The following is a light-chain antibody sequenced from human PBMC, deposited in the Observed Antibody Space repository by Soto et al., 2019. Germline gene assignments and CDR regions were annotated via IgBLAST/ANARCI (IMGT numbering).Light chain of an antibody. CDR3: QQYNSYPT. CDR2: DAS. Sequence: DIQMTQSPSTLSASVGDRVTITCRASQSISSWLAWYQQKPGKAPKLLIYDASSLESGVPSRLSGSGSGTEFTLTISSLQPDYFATYYCQQYNSYPTFGPGTKVDIK. CDR1: QSISSW. V-gene: IGKV1-5*01. J-gene: IGKJ3*01.